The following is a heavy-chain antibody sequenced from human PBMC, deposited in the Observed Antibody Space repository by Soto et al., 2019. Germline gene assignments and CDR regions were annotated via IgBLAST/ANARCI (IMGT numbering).Heavy chain of an antibody. CDR2: ISGSGTT. J-gene: IGHJ4*02. V-gene: IGHV3-23*01. Sequence: AGGSLTLARAASGFTFSRCWMSWVRQAPGKGLEWISAISGSGTTYYTDSMKGRVTISRDNSKDTLSLQMDSLSAEDTAVYYCARYGSHWYLDNWGQGTLVTVSS. D-gene: IGHD1-1*01. CDR1: GFTFSRCW. CDR3: ARYGSHWYLDN.